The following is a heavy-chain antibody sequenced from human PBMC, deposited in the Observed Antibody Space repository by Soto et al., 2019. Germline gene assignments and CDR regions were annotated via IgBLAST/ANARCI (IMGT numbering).Heavy chain of an antibody. V-gene: IGHV4-39*07. Sequence: SETLSVTCSVAGGTISDISYCCGCIRQPPGKGLEWIGNIYYSGSTNYNPSLKSRVTISVDTSKNQFSLKLSSVTAADTAVYYCARVWFGELRWFGPWGQGTLVTVS. J-gene: IGHJ5*02. CDR3: ARVWFGELRWFGP. D-gene: IGHD3-10*01. CDR2: IYYSGST. CDR1: GGTISDISYC.